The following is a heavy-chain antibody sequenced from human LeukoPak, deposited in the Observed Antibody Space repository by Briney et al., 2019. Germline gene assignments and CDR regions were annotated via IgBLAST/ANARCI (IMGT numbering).Heavy chain of an antibody. D-gene: IGHD3-10*01. Sequence: SETLSLTCTVSGGSISSGDYNWSWIRQPPGKGLEWIGYIYYSGSTYYNPSLKSRVTISVDTSRNQFSLKLSSVTAADTAMYYCALTVRGVPFDAFDIWGQGTMVTVSS. J-gene: IGHJ3*02. V-gene: IGHV4-30-4*08. CDR3: ALTVRGVPFDAFDI. CDR2: IYYSGST. CDR1: GGSISSGDYN.